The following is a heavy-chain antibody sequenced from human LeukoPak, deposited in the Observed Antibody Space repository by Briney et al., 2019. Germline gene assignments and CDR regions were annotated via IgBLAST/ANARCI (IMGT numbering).Heavy chain of an antibody. CDR1: GFTFSSYG. Sequence: GGSLRLSCAASGFTFSSYGMHWVRQAPGKGLESVAVISYDGSNKYYADSVKGRFTISRDNSKNTLYLQMNSLRAEDTAVYYCASAIVGPTTDYWGQGTLVTVSS. CDR3: ASAIVGPTTDY. J-gene: IGHJ4*02. D-gene: IGHD1-26*01. V-gene: IGHV3-30*03. CDR2: ISYDGSNK.